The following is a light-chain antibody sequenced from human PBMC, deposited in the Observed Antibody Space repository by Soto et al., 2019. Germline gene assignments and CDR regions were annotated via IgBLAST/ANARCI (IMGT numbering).Light chain of an antibody. CDR3: MQALQTPLT. CDR2: LGS. V-gene: IGKV2-28*01. J-gene: IGKJ4*01. Sequence: DIVMTQSPLSLPFTPGEPASISCRSSQRLLHSDGYNYLDWFLQRPGQSPQLLISLGSSRASGVPDRCSGSGSGTDFTLQISRVEAEDVGVYYCMQALQTPLTFGGGTKVDIK. CDR1: QRLLHSDGYNY.